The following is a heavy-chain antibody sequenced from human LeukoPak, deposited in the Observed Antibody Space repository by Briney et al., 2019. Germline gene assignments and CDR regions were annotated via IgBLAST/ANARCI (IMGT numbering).Heavy chain of an antibody. CDR1: GYTFTSYG. Sequence: GASVKVSCKASGYTFTSYGISWVRQAPGQGLEWMGWISAYNGNTNYAQKLQGRVTMTTDTSTSTAYMELRSLRSDDTAVYYCARDRGSSDYYYYGMDVRGQGTTVTVSS. J-gene: IGHJ6*02. V-gene: IGHV1-18*01. D-gene: IGHD6-13*01. CDR3: ARDRGSSDYYYYGMDV. CDR2: ISAYNGNT.